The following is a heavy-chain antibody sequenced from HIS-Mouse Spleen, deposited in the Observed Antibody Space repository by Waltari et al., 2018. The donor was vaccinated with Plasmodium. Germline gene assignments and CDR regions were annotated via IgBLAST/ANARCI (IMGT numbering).Heavy chain of an antibody. Sequence: QVQLVQSGAEVTKPGASVKVSCKASGYTFTGYYMHWVRQAPGQGLEWLGCIKPNMGGTNNEQKVQGRVTSTSDTSSSTAYMELGRLGSDDTAVYYCASFRLDLWGRGTLVTVSS. V-gene: IGHV1-2*01. CDR2: IKPNMGGT. J-gene: IGHJ2*01. CDR3: ASFRLDL. CDR1: GYTFTGYY.